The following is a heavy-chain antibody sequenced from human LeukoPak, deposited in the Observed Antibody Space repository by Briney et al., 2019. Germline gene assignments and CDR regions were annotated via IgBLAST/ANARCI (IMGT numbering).Heavy chain of an antibody. Sequence: PGGSLRLSCAASGFTFSSFVMSWVRQAPGKGLEWVSGISGSGESTYYADSVKGRFTISRDNSKNTLHLQMNSLRAEDTAVYYCAPLGNYYDSSGYNPFGYWGQGTLVTVSS. CDR2: ISGSGEST. J-gene: IGHJ4*02. V-gene: IGHV3-23*01. D-gene: IGHD3-22*01. CDR3: APLGNYYDSSGYNPFGY. CDR1: GFTFSSFV.